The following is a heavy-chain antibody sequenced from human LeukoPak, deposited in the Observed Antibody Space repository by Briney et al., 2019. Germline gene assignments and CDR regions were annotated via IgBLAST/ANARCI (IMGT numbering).Heavy chain of an antibody. J-gene: IGHJ4*02. V-gene: IGHV4-39*01. Sequence: PSETLSLTCTVSGRSISSSSYYWGWIRQPPGTGLEWIGSVYDSGSTYYNPSLKSRVTISVDTSKNQFSLKLSSVTAADTAVYYCARRGGNSNDYWGQGTLVTVSS. CDR2: VYDSGST. CDR3: ARRGGNSNDY. D-gene: IGHD1-1*01. CDR1: GRSISSSSYY.